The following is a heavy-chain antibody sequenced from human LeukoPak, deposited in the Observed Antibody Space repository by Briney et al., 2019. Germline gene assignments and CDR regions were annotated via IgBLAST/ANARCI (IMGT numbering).Heavy chain of an antibody. J-gene: IGHJ5*02. CDR3: ARGPDSSGWYRHRAVNWFDP. V-gene: IGHV1-8*01. CDR2: MNPNSGNT. Sequence: APVKVSCTPARYTFSTYDINRGRQATGQGLKCMGWMNPNSGNTGYAQKFQGRVTMTRNTSISTAYMELSSLRSEETAVYYCARGPDSSGWYRHRAVNWFDPWGQGTLVTVSS. CDR1: RYTFSTYD. D-gene: IGHD6-19*01.